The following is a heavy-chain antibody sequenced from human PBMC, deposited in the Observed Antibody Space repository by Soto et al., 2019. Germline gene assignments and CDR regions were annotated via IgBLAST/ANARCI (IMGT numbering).Heavy chain of an antibody. CDR3: ARIRRVGYNYPFDY. D-gene: IGHD5-12*01. J-gene: IGHJ4*02. CDR1: GFSLSTSGMF. V-gene: IGHV2-70*01. Sequence: SGPTLVNPTQTLTLTCTFSGFSLSTSGMFMNWIRQPPGKALEWLALIDWDDDKNYNTSLKTRLTISKDTSKNQVVLTMTNMDPVDTATYYCARIRRVGYNYPFDYRGQGTLVTVSS. CDR2: IDWDDDK.